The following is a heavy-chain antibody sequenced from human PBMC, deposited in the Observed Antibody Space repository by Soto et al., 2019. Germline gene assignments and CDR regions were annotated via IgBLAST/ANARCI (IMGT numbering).Heavy chain of an antibody. Sequence: QLQLQESGPGLVKPSETLSLTCTVSGGSISSSSYYWGWIRQPPGKGLEWIGSIYYSGSTYYNPSLKRRVTLSVDTSKNQFSLKLSSVTAADTAVYYCARQTGCSSTSCYSFDYWGQGTLVTVSS. J-gene: IGHJ4*02. D-gene: IGHD2-2*01. CDR1: GGSISSSSYY. CDR3: ARQTGCSSTSCYSFDY. V-gene: IGHV4-39*01. CDR2: IYYSGST.